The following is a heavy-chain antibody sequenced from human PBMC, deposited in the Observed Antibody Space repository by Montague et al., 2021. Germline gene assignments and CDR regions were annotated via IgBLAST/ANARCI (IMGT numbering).Heavy chain of an antibody. CDR1: GFTFSTYD. V-gene: IGHV3-13*01. J-gene: IGHJ6*02. D-gene: IGHD3-16*01. Sequence: SLRLSCAASGFTFSTYDMHWVRQPAGKGLEWVSAINTVGDTLHFGSVKSRFSISREYANNSLYLQMNSLRAEDTAVYYCAREIPGGSYAMGVWGRGTTVTVSS. CDR3: AREIPGGSYAMGV. CDR2: INTVGDT.